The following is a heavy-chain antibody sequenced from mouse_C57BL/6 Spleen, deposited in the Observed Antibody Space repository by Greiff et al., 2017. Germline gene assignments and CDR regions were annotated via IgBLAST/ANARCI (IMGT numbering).Heavy chain of an antibody. D-gene: IGHD4-1*01. CDR2: ISSGSSTI. Sequence: EVHLVESGGGLVKPGGSLKLSCAASGFTFSDYGMHWVRQAPEKGLEWVAYISSGSSTIYYADTVKGRFTISRDNAKNTLFLQMTSLRSEDTAMYYCASQTGTNAMDYWGQGTSVTVSS. V-gene: IGHV5-17*01. J-gene: IGHJ4*01. CDR1: GFTFSDYG. CDR3: ASQTGTNAMDY.